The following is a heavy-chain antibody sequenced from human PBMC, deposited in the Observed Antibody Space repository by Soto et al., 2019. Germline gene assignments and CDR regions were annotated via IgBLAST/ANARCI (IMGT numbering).Heavy chain of an antibody. CDR2: INHSGST. Sequence: SETLSLTCAVYGGSFSGYYWSWIRQPPGKGLEWIGEINHSGSTNYNPSLKSRVTISVDTSKNQFSLKLSSVTAADTAVYYCARFPRATMVRGVLSPPFAAFDIWGQGTMVTVSS. CDR1: GGSFSGYY. CDR3: ARFPRATMVRGVLSPPFAAFDI. D-gene: IGHD3-10*01. V-gene: IGHV4-34*01. J-gene: IGHJ3*02.